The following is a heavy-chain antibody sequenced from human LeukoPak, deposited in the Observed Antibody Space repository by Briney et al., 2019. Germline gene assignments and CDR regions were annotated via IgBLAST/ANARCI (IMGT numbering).Heavy chain of an antibody. D-gene: IGHD2-21*02. CDR2: IIPIFGTA. Sequence: GASVKVSCKASGGTFSSYAISWVRQAPGQALEWMGGIIPIFGTANYAQKFQGRVTITTDESTSTAYMELSSLRSEDTAVYYCAREVHGGDCYAFDIWGQGTMVTVSS. V-gene: IGHV1-69*05. J-gene: IGHJ3*02. CDR3: AREVHGGDCYAFDI. CDR1: GGTFSSYA.